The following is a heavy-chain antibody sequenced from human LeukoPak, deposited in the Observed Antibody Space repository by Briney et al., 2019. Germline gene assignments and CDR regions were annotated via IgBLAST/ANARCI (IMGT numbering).Heavy chain of an antibody. D-gene: IGHD3-22*01. V-gene: IGHV1-8*01. CDR1: GHTFTSYD. CDR3: ARGGYDSSGYYGYYFDY. J-gene: IGHJ4*02. Sequence: APVKVSCKASGHTFTSYDINWVRQATGQGLEWMGWMNPNSGNTGYAQKFQGRVTMTRNTSISTAYMELSSLRSEDTAVYYCARGGYDSSGYYGYYFDYWGQGTLVTVSS. CDR2: MNPNSGNT.